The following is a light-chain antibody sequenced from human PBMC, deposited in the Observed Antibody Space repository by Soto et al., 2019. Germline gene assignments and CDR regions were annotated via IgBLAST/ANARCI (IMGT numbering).Light chain of an antibody. CDR1: SSDIGAGCG. J-gene: IGLJ2*01. Sequence: QSVLTQPPSVSGAPGQRGTMSCTGSSSDIGAGCGVHWYQQPPGTAPKLLIFGNNNRPSGVPDRFSGSKSGTSASLAITGLQAEDEADYYCQSYDSSLSGSVVFGGGTKLTV. CDR3: QSYDSSLSGSVV. CDR2: GNN. V-gene: IGLV1-40*01.